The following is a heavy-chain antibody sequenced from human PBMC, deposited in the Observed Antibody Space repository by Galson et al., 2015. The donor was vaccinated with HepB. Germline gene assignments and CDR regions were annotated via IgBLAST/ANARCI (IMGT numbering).Heavy chain of an antibody. V-gene: IGHV1-2*02. D-gene: IGHD4-23*01. CDR2: INPNSGGT. CDR3: ARDHSRIPGWSYGGDSGGALDF. CDR1: GYTFTGYY. J-gene: IGHJ3*01. Sequence: SVKVSCKASGYTFTGYYIHWLRQAPGQGLEWMGWINPNSGGTNFGQSFQGRVSMTRDTSISTASMELSGLRSDDTAVHYCARDHSRIPGWSYGGDSGGALDFWGPGTMVTVSS.